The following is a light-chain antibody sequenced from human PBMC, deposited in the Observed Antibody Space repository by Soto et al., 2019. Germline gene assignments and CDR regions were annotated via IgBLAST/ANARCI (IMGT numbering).Light chain of an antibody. J-gene: IGLJ1*01. CDR1: SSDVGGYNR. CDR3: TSYATGSAYV. Sequence: QSALTQPPSVSGSPGQSDTISCTGTSSDVGGYNRVSWYQQPPGKAPKLLIYDVSNRPSGASTRFSGSKSGNTASLTISGLQAEDEADYYCTSYATGSAYVFGPGTKLTVL. V-gene: IGLV2-18*02. CDR2: DVS.